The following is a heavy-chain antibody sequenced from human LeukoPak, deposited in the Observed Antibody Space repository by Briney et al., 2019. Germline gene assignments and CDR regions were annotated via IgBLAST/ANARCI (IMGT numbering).Heavy chain of an antibody. CDR1: GYTLTELS. CDR2: FDPEDGET. CDR3: ATDILGARYGSGYYGMDV. J-gene: IGHJ6*02. Sequence: ASVKVSCKVSGYTLTELSMHWVRQAPGKGLEWMGGFDPEDGETIYAQKFQGRVTMTEDTSTDTAYMGLSSLRSEDTAVYYCATDILGARYGSGYYGMDVWGQGTTVTVSS. V-gene: IGHV1-24*01. D-gene: IGHD3-10*01.